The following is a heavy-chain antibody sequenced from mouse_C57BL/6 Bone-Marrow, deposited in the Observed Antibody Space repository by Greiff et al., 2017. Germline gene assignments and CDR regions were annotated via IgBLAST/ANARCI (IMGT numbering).Heavy chain of an antibody. CDR2: INPNNGGT. D-gene: IGHD1-1*02. Sequence: VQLQQSGPELVKPGASVKISCKASGYTFTDYYMNWVKQSHGKSLEWIGDINPNNGGTSYNQKFKGKATLTVDKSSSTAYMELRSLTSEDSAVYYCARLGGLGSYAMDYWGQGTSVTVSS. J-gene: IGHJ4*01. V-gene: IGHV1-26*01. CDR1: GYTFTDYY. CDR3: ARLGGLGSYAMDY.